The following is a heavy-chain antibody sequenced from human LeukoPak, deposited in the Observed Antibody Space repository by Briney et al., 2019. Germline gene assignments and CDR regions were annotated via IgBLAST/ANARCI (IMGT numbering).Heavy chain of an antibody. Sequence: GASVKVSCKASGYTFTSYAMNWVRQAPGQGLEWMGWINPNSGGTNYAQKFQGRVTMTRDTSISTAYMELSRLRSDDTAVYYCARGSEVGATSDYWGQGTLVTVSS. CDR2: INPNSGGT. V-gene: IGHV1-2*02. CDR1: GYTFTSYA. J-gene: IGHJ4*02. D-gene: IGHD1-26*01. CDR3: ARGSEVGATSDY.